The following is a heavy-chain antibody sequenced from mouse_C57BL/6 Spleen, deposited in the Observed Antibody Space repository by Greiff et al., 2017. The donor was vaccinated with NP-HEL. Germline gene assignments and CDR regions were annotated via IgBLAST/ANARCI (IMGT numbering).Heavy chain of an antibody. CDR1: GFTFSDYY. Sequence: EVMLVESGGGLVQPGGSLKLSCAASGFTFSDYYMYWVRQTPEKRLEWVAYISNGGGSTYYPDTVKGRFTISRDNAKNTLYLQMSRLKSEDTAMYYCARRYYGSSPDWYFDVWGTGTTVTVSS. CDR3: ARRYYGSSPDWYFDV. V-gene: IGHV5-12*01. J-gene: IGHJ1*03. D-gene: IGHD1-1*01. CDR2: ISNGGGST.